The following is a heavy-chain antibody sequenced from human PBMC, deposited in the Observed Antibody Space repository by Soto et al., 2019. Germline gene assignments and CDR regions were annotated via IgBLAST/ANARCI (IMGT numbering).Heavy chain of an antibody. D-gene: IGHD2-2*01. Sequence: GGSLRLSCTVSGFSFNNYGINWFRQAPGKGLEWVSSISKSDYTYYSDSVKGRFTISRDNAKNSVSLQMNTLRVEDTAVYYCAREDSIIIPAVSDFWGQGTLVTVSS. J-gene: IGHJ4*02. V-gene: IGHV3-21*01. CDR3: AREDSIIIPAVSDF. CDR1: GFSFNNYG. CDR2: ISKSDYT.